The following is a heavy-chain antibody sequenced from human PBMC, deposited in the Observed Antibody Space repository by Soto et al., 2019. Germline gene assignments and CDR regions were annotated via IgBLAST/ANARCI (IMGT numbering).Heavy chain of an antibody. CDR2: TGGGESDR. J-gene: IGHJ3*02. D-gene: IGHD3-16*01. V-gene: IGHV3-53*01. Sequence: GGSLRLSCAASGFTVSSNYMSWVRQAPGKGLEWVSSTGGGESDRYYADSVKGRFTISRENSKSTVFLQMHILRVEDTAVYFCAKGGYYSLFDIWGQGTVVTVSS. CDR1: GFTVSSNY. CDR3: AKGGYYSLFDI.